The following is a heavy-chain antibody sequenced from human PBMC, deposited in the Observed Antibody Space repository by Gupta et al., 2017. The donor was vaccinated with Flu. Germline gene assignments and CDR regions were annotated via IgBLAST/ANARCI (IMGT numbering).Heavy chain of an antibody. Sequence: QVQLVESGGGVVQPGRSLRLSCAASGFTFSSYGMHWVRQAPGKGLEWVAVIWYDGSNKYYADSVKGRFTISRDNSKNTLYLQMNTLRVEDTAVYYCAREVVPREGYFYYYGMDVWGQGTTVTVSS. J-gene: IGHJ6*02. CDR3: AREVVPREGYFYYYGMDV. CDR2: IWYDGSNK. CDR1: GFTFSSYG. V-gene: IGHV3-33*01. D-gene: IGHD2-2*01.